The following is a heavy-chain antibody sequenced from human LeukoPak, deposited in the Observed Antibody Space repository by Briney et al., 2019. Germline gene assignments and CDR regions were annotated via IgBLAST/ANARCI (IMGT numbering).Heavy chain of an antibody. CDR2: IYSGGST. CDR1: GFTVSSNY. Sequence: PGGSLRLSCAASGFTVSSNYMSWVRHAPGKGLEWVSVIYSGGSTYYADSVKGRFTISRDNSKNTLYLQMNSLRAEDTAVYYCARAHSSGWYAGVWGQGTLVTVSS. V-gene: IGHV3-66*01. D-gene: IGHD6-19*01. J-gene: IGHJ4*02. CDR3: ARAHSSGWYAGV.